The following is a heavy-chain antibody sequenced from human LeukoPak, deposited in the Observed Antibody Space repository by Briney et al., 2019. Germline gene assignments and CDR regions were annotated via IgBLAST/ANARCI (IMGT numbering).Heavy chain of an antibody. CDR2: INPNSGGT. Sequence: ASVKVSCKASGYTFTGYYMHWVRQAPGQGLEWMGWINPNSGGTNYAQKFQGRVTMTRDTSISTAYMELSRLRSDDTAVYYCARSPLPRLWLGGFGYFDYWGQGTLVTVSS. CDR1: GYTFTGYY. J-gene: IGHJ4*02. V-gene: IGHV1-2*02. CDR3: ARSPLPRLWLGGFGYFDY. D-gene: IGHD3-10*01.